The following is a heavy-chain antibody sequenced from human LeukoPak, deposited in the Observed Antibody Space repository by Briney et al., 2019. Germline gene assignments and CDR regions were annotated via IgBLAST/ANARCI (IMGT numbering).Heavy chain of an antibody. Sequence: GSVRVSSKASGYTFTSYGISWVRQAPGQGLEWMGWISAYIGKTNDALNVQGRVTMTTDTSTYTAYMELRSLRSDDTAVYYCARSTPSGWYFDLWGRGTLVTVSS. J-gene: IGHJ2*01. CDR2: ISAYIGKT. CDR1: GYTFTSYG. V-gene: IGHV1-18*01. CDR3: ARSTPSGWYFDL.